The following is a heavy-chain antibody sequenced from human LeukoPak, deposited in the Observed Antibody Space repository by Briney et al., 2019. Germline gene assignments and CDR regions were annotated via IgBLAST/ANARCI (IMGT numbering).Heavy chain of an antibody. J-gene: IGHJ4*02. CDR2: VSADTGNT. CDR1: DSTFFAYI. Sequence: ASVKVSCKASDSTFFAYIITWVRQAPGQGPEWMGWVSADTGNTDYAQKFQGRVTLTTDRSTKTAYMELKSLTIDHSAIYYCATRGDFFDSWGQGTLVTVSS. D-gene: IGHD4-17*01. CDR3: ATRGDFFDS. V-gene: IGHV1-18*01.